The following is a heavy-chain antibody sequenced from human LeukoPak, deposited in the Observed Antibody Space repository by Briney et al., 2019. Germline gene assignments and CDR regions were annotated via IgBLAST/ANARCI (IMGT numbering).Heavy chain of an antibody. V-gene: IGHV3-30-3*01. CDR1: GFTFSSYA. CDR3: ARDWVVAATHYGMDV. J-gene: IGHJ6*02. Sequence: PGRSLRLSCAASGFTFSSYAMHWVRQAPGKGLEWVAVISYDGSNKYYADSVKGRFTISRDNSKNTLYLQMNSLRAEDTAVYHCARDWVVAATHYGMDVWGQGTTVTVSS. CDR2: ISYDGSNK. D-gene: IGHD2-15*01.